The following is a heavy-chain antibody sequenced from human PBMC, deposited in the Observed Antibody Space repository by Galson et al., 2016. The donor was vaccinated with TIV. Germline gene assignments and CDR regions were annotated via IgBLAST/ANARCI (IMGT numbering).Heavy chain of an antibody. CDR1: GFTFSDYH. D-gene: IGHD2/OR15-2a*01. J-gene: IGHJ4*02. CDR2: ITSGASSR. V-gene: IGHV3-11*01. Sequence: SLRLSCAASGFTFSDYHMSRLRRTPGKGLEWIAHITSGASSRYYAESVKGRFTISRDDAKNSLFLQMNSLRIDDTAVYYCAKDLAVWGSFYGAFDYWGPGTVVSVSS. CDR3: AKDLAVWGSFYGAFDY.